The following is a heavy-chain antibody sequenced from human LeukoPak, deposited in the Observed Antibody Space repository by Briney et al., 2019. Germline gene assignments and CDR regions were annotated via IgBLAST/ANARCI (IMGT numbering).Heavy chain of an antibody. CDR2: ISYDGNTK. CDR1: GFTFSSYA. CDR3: AKRVLRARPGVFDY. J-gene: IGHJ4*02. D-gene: IGHD3-10*01. V-gene: IGHV3-30*04. Sequence: PGTSLRLSCAASGFTFSSYAMHWVRQAPGKGLEWVAVISYDGNTKEYADSVKGRFTISRDNSKNTLYLQMNSLRAEDTAVYYCAKRVLRARPGVFDYWGQGTLVTVSS.